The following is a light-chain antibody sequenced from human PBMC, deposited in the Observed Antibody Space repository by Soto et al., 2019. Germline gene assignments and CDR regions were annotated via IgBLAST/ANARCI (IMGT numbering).Light chain of an antibody. Sequence: DIQMTQSPSSLSASVGDRVTITCQASHDISNNLHWYQLKPGNAPKLLVYDASNLETGVPSRFSGTGSGTSFTFTISSLQPEDFATYYCQQYDDLPRTFGQGTKLQIK. CDR1: HDISNN. CDR3: QQYDDLPRT. J-gene: IGKJ2*01. V-gene: IGKV1-33*01. CDR2: DAS.